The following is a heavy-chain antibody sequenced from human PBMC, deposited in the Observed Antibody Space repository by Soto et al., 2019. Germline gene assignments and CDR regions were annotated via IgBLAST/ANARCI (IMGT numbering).Heavy chain of an antibody. CDR2: IYYSGST. CDR1: GGSISSSSYY. Sequence: QLLESGPGLVKPSETLSLTCTVSGGSISSSSYYWGWIRQPPGKGLEWIGSIYYSGSTYYNPSLKSRVTISVDTSKNQFSLKLSSVTAADTAVYYCARRPGYSYGYDAFDIWGQGTMVTVSS. J-gene: IGHJ3*02. D-gene: IGHD5-18*01. V-gene: IGHV4-39*01. CDR3: ARRPGYSYGYDAFDI.